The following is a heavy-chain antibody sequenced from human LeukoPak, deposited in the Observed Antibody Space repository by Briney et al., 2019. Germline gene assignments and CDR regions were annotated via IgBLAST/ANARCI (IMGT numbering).Heavy chain of an antibody. Sequence: GGSLRLSCAASGFTFSSYSVNWVRQAPGKGLEWVSSISSSSSYIYYADSVKGRFTISRDNAKNSLYLQMNSLRAEDTAVYYCARDLRILLWFGELSYWGQGTLVTVSS. J-gene: IGHJ4*02. D-gene: IGHD3-10*01. V-gene: IGHV3-21*01. CDR2: ISSSSSYI. CDR1: GFTFSSYS. CDR3: ARDLRILLWFGELSY.